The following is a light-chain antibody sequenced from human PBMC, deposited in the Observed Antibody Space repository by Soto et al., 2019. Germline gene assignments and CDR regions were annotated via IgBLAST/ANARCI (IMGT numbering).Light chain of an antibody. Sequence: IQLTQSPSSLSASVGDRVTITCRASQGISSYLAWYQQKPGKAPKLLIYAASTLQSGVPSRFSGSGSGTDFTLNISSLQPEDFATYYCQPLNSYPLFGPGTKVDIK. CDR3: QPLNSYPL. CDR1: QGISSY. V-gene: IGKV1-9*01. J-gene: IGKJ3*01. CDR2: AAS.